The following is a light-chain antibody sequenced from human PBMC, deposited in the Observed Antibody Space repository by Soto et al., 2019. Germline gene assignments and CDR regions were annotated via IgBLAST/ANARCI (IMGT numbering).Light chain of an antibody. CDR2: EVS. CDR1: SSDVGSYNL. J-gene: IGLJ1*01. CDR3: CSYAGSITFYV. Sequence: LTQPASVSGSPGQSITISCTGTSSDVGSYNLVSWYQQHPGKAPKLMIYEVSKRPSGVSNRFSGSKSGNTASLTISGLQAEDEADYSCCSYAGSITFYVFGTGTKVTVL. V-gene: IGLV2-23*02.